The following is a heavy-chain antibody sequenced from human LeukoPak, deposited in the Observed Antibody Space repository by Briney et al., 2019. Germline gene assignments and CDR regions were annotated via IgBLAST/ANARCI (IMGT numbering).Heavy chain of an antibody. Sequence: PGGSLRLSCAASGFIVGNNYMNWVRQAPGEGLEWVSVIYTGGDTYYADSVKGRFTISRDTSKNTLYLQMNSLRAEDTAVYYCAREERYYFNYWGQGTLVTVSS. CDR1: GFIVGNNY. J-gene: IGHJ4*02. V-gene: IGHV3-53*01. D-gene: IGHD1-1*01. CDR3: AREERYYFNY. CDR2: IYTGGDT.